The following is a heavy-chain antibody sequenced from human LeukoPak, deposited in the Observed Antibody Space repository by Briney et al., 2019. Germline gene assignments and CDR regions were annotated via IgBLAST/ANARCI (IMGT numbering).Heavy chain of an antibody. CDR1: GGSFSGYY. V-gene: IGHV4-34*01. D-gene: IGHD3-3*01. J-gene: IGHJ4*02. Sequence: SETLSLTCAVYGGSFSGYYWSWIRQPPGKGLEWIGEINHSGSTNYNPSLKSRVTISVDTSKNQFSLKLSSVTAADTAVYYCARGSKVRFLESPRRNYFDYWGQGTLVTVSS. CDR2: INHSGST. CDR3: ARGSKVRFLESPRRNYFDY.